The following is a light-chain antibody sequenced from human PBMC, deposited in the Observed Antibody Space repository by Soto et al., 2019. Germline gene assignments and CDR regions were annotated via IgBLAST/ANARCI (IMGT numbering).Light chain of an antibody. CDR1: QNIRTY. V-gene: IGKV1-39*01. J-gene: IGKJ1*01. CDR3: QQSYSVPRT. CDR2: SAS. Sequence: DVQMTQSPYSLSAPVGDSVTITCQASQNIRTYLDWYQQKPGRAPKLLIHSASALPSGVPSRFSGSGSGTEFTLTMSGLQPEDFATYYCQQSYSVPRTFGLGTKVDI.